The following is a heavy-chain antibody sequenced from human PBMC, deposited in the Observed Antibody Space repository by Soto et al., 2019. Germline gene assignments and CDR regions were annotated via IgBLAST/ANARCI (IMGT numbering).Heavy chain of an antibody. V-gene: IGHV4-34*12. CDR2: IIHGGTT. J-gene: IGHJ4*02. CDR3: ARAWGGVPDY. Sequence: QVQLQQWGAGLLKPSETLSLTCAVYGGSFSGYYWSWIRQPPGKGLEWIGDIIHGGTTNYNPSLKSRVTISVDTSKSQFSLRLTSVTAADTAVYYCARAWGGVPDYWGQGTLVTVSS. D-gene: IGHD3-16*01. CDR1: GGSFSGYY.